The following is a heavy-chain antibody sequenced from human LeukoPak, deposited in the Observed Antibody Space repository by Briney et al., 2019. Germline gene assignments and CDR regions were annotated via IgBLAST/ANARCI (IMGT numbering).Heavy chain of an antibody. V-gene: IGHV3-23*01. CDR3: ARGSRIAAAGGGYFDY. CDR2: ISGGGGST. CDR1: GFTFTSYS. J-gene: IGHJ4*02. D-gene: IGHD6-13*01. Sequence: GGSLRLSCAASGFTFTSYSMNWVRQAPGKGLEWVSTISGGGGSTYYADSVKGRFTISRDNSKNTLYLQMNSLRAEDTAVYYCARGSRIAAAGGGYFDYWGQGTLVTVSS.